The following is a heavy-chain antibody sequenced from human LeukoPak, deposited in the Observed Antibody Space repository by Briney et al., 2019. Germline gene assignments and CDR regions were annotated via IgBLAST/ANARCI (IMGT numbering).Heavy chain of an antibody. CDR2: INHSGST. CDR3: ARGGLAGHYHGSGSYEYNWFDP. V-gene: IGHV4-34*01. J-gene: IGHJ5*02. D-gene: IGHD3-10*01. CDR1: GGSFSGYY. Sequence: SETLSLTCAVYGGSFSGYYWSWIRQPPGKGLEWIGEINHSGSTNYNPSLKSRVTISVDTSKNQFSLKLSSVTAADTAVYYCARGGLAGHYHGSGSYEYNWFDPWGQGTLVTVSS.